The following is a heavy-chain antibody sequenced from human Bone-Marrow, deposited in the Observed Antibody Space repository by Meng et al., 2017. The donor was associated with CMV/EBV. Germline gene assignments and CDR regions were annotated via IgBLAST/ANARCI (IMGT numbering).Heavy chain of an antibody. J-gene: IGHJ4*02. CDR3: ARGLPTLQVDY. V-gene: IGHV3-30*03. CDR2: ISYDGNNK. D-gene: IGHD5-12*01. Sequence: GESLKISCAASGFTFSTYVMHWVRQAPGKGLEWVAVISYDGNNKYYGDSVKGRFTISRDNSKNTLYLQMNSLRTEDTAVYYCARGLPTLQVDYWGQGTLVTVSS. CDR1: GFTFSTYV.